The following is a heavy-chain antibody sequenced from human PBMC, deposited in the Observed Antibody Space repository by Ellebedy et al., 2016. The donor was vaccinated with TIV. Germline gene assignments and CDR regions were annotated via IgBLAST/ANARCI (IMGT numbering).Heavy chain of an antibody. D-gene: IGHD6-6*01. CDR1: GYSFTSYW. CDR2: IDPSDSYT. Sequence: PGGSLRLSCKGSGYSFTSYWISWVRQMPGKGLEWVGRIDPSDSYTNYSPSFQGHVTISADKSISTAYLQWSSLKASDTAMYYCARTSYSRYASRTWGQGTLVTVSS. CDR3: ARTSYSRYASRT. J-gene: IGHJ4*02. V-gene: IGHV5-10-1*01.